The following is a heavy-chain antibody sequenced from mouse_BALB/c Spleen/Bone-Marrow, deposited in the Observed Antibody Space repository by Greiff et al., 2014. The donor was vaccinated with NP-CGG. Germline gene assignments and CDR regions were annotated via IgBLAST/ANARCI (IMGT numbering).Heavy chain of an antibody. Sequence: EVKLMESGGGLVQPGGSLKLSCAASGFTFSSYTMSWVRQTPEKRLEWVAYISNGGGSTYYPDTVKGRFTISRDNAKNTPYLQMSSLKSEDTAMYYCARHGGSRGYYFDYWGQGTTLTVSS. CDR2: ISNGGGST. D-gene: IGHD1-1*01. CDR1: GFTFSSYT. CDR3: ARHGGSRGYYFDY. V-gene: IGHV5-12-2*01. J-gene: IGHJ2*01.